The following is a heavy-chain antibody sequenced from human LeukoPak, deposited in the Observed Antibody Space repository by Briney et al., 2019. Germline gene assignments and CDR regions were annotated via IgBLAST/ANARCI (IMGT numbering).Heavy chain of an antibody. CDR3: ARRYTDSSEGFDY. Sequence: GASVKVSCKASGYTFTDYHIHWVRQAPGQGLEWMGWISPNSGGTNYAGKFQGRVTMTSDTSISTAYMDLSRLRSDDTAVYYCARRYTDSSEGFDYWGQGTLVTVSS. CDR2: ISPNSGGT. CDR1: GYTFTDYH. J-gene: IGHJ4*02. V-gene: IGHV1-2*02. D-gene: IGHD6-6*01.